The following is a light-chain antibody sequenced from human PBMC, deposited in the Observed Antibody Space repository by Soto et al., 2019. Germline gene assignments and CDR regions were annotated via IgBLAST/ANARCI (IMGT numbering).Light chain of an antibody. CDR1: SSDVGSYNL. CDR3: CSYAGSSTFAV. J-gene: IGLJ7*01. CDR2: EVS. Sequence: QSALTQPASVSGSPGQSITISCTGTSSDVGSYNLVSWYQQHPDKAPKLMIYEVSKRPSGVSNRFSGSKSGNTASLTISGLQAEDEADYYCCSYAGSSTFAVFGGGTQLTVL. V-gene: IGLV2-23*02.